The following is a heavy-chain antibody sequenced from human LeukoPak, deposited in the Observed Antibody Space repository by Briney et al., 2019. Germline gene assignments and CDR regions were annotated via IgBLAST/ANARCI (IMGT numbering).Heavy chain of an antibody. J-gene: IGHJ4*02. V-gene: IGHV4-34*01. CDR3: ARARAYCSGGSCYSYNVDY. CDR2: INHSGST. CDR1: GGSFSGYY. Sequence: TSETLSLTCAVYGGSFSGYYWSWIRQPPGKGLEWIGEINHSGSTNYNPSLKSRVTVSVDTSKNQFSLKLSSVTAADTAVYYCARARAYCSGGSCYSYNVDYWGQGTLVTVSS. D-gene: IGHD2-15*01.